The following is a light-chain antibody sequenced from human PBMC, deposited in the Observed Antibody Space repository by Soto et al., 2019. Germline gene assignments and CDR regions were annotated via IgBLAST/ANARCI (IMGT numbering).Light chain of an antibody. CDR3: SSFAGSNVV. J-gene: IGLJ2*01. Sequence: QSALTQPPSASGSPGQSVTISCTGTSSDVGGYNYVSWYQQHPSKAPTLMISEVSKRPSGVPDRFSGSKSSNTASLTVSGLQAEDEADYYCSSFAGSNVVFGGGTKVTVL. CDR2: EVS. CDR1: SSDVGGYNY. V-gene: IGLV2-8*01.